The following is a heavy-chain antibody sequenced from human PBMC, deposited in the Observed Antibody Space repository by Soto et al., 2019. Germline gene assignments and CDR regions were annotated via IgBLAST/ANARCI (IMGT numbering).Heavy chain of an antibody. Sequence: PSETLSLTCAVSGGSIISNNWWSWVRQSPGKGLEWIGEIHRNGGTNYSPSLKSRVTISVDKSKNQFSLKLTSVTAAGTAVYYCSRDKSTTTRYGRGMDVWGQGTTVS. CDR3: SRDKSTTTRYGRGMDV. V-gene: IGHV4-4*02. J-gene: IGHJ6*02. CDR1: GGSIISNNW. CDR2: IHRNGGT. D-gene: IGHD2-2*01.